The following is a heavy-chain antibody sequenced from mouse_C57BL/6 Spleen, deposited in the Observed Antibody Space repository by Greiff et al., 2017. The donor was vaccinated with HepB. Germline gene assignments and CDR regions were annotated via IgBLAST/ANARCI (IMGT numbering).Heavy chain of an antibody. J-gene: IGHJ4*01. D-gene: IGHD1-1*01. Sequence: EVQLQQSGPELVKPGASVKISCKASGYTFTDYYMNWVKQSHGKSLEWIGDINPNNGGTSYNQKFKGKATLTVDKSSSTAYMELRSLTSEDSAVYYCARRITTVVATGHYYAMDYWGQGTSVTVSS. CDR3: ARRITTVVATGHYYAMDY. V-gene: IGHV1-26*01. CDR1: GYTFTDYY. CDR2: INPNNGGT.